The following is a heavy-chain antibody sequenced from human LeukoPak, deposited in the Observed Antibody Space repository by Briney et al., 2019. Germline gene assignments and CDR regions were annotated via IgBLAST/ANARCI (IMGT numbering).Heavy chain of an antibody. D-gene: IGHD3-3*01. CDR3: ARLVALADFWNSYYYYYMDV. J-gene: IGHJ6*03. Sequence: SQTLSLTCAISGDSVSSNSAAWNWIRQSPSRGLEWLGRTYYRSKWYNDYAVSVKSRITINPDTSKNQFSLQLNSVTPEDTAVYYCARLVALADFWNSYYYYYMDVWGKGTTATVSS. V-gene: IGHV6-1*01. CDR1: GDSVSSNSAA. CDR2: TYYRSKWYN.